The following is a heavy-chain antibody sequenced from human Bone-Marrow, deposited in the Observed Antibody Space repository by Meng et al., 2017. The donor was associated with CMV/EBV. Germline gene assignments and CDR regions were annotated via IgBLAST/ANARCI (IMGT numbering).Heavy chain of an antibody. CDR2: ISSSSSYI. V-gene: IGHV3-21*01. CDR1: GFTFSSYS. J-gene: IGHJ4*02. Sequence: EGALVGAGGGLVKPGGPLRLSCAASGFTFSSYSMNWVRQAPGKGLEWVSSISSSSSYIYYADSVKGRFTISRDNAKNSLYLQMNSLRAEDTAVYYCARDNRPATDSSGYPDYWGQGTLVNVSS. D-gene: IGHD3-22*01. CDR3: ARDNRPATDSSGYPDY.